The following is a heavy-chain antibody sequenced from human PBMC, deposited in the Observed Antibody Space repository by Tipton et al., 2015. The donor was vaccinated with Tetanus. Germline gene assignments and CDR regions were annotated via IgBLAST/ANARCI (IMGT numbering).Heavy chain of an antibody. V-gene: IGHV4-4*07. D-gene: IGHD6-6*01. J-gene: IGHJ3*02. CDR3: ARGHTRYSGSSVATFDI. CDR1: GGSIISYY. CDR2: VYNSGST. Sequence: TLSLTCTVSGGSIISYYWSWIRQPAGKGLEWIGRVYNSGSTDYNPSLKSRLAMSLDTSKNQFSLKLSSVTAADTAVYYCARGHTRYSGSSVATFDIWGQGTMVTVSS.